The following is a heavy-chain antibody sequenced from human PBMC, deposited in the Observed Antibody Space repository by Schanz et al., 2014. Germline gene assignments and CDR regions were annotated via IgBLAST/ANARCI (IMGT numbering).Heavy chain of an antibody. Sequence: QVQLQESGPGLVKPSETLSLTCTVSGVSIGGYYWSWIRQPPGKGLEWIGYIFFSGSTTYNPSFNRRVTISVDMSKTQFALNLSSVTAADTAVYYCARLGVGDKAYYYYGTDVWGQGTTVLVSS. J-gene: IGHJ6*02. CDR1: GVSIGGYY. CDR3: ARLGVGDKAYYYYGTDV. V-gene: IGHV4-59*08. D-gene: IGHD1-26*01. CDR2: IFFSGST.